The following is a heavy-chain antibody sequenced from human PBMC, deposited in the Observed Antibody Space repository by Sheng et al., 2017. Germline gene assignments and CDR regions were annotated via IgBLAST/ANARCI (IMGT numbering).Heavy chain of an antibody. CDR1: GGSISSYY. CDR3: ARDRGYCSSTSCQNMDV. J-gene: IGHJ6*03. Sequence: QVQLQESGPGLVKPSETLSLTCTVSGGSISSYYWSWDPGSPPGRDWSGLGVSIPVGAPTTTPPSRVESPLSVDTSKNQFSLKLSSVTAADTAVYYCARDRGYCSSTSCQNMDVWGKGTTVTVSS. CDR2: SIPVGAP. D-gene: IGHD2-2*01. V-gene: IGHV4-4*07.